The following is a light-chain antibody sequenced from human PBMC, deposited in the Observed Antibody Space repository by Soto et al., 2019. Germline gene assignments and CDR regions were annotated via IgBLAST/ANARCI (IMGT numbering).Light chain of an antibody. CDR3: QQYNSYPWT. Sequence: DIQMTQSPSTLSASVGDRVTITCRASQSISSRLAWYQQKPGKAPKLLIYKASSLESGVPSRFSGSGSGTEFTLTISSLQPDDFATYYRQQYNSYPWTFGQGTKVEIK. J-gene: IGKJ1*01. CDR2: KAS. V-gene: IGKV1-5*03. CDR1: QSISSR.